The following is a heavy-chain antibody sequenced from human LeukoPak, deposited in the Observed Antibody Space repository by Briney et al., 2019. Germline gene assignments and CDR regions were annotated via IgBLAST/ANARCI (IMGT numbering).Heavy chain of an antibody. CDR2: MNPNSGNT. V-gene: IGHV1-8*01. CDR3: ARRVPAAIRYYYYYYMDV. CDR1: GYTFTSYD. Sequence: GASVKVSCKASGYTFTSYDINWVRQATGQGLEWMGWMNPNSGNTGYAQKFQGRVTMTRNTSISTAYMELSSLRSGDTAVYYCARRVPAAIRYYYYYYMDVWGKGTTVTVSS. J-gene: IGHJ6*03. D-gene: IGHD2-2*02.